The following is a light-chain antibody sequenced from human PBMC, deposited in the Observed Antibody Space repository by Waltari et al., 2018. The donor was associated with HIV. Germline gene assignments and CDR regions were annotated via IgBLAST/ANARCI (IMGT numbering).Light chain of an antibody. J-gene: IGLJ2*01. CDR3: NSRDSSGNHLV. V-gene: IGLV3-19*01. CDR2: GKN. Sequence: SSALTQDPAVSVALGQTVRITCQGDSLQSSYARWYQQKPGQAPVLVIYGKNNRPPGIPDRFSGSSSGNTASLTITGAQAEDEADYYCNSRDSSGNHLVFGGGTKLTVL. CDR1: SLQSSY.